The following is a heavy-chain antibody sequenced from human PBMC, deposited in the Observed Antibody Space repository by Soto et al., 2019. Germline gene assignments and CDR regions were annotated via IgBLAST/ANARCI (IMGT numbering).Heavy chain of an antibody. V-gene: IGHV4-31*03. Sequence: QVQLQESGPGLVKPSQTLSLTCTISGGSVSSGGYYWSWICQHPGKGLEWIGYIYYGGRTFYNPSLQSRVTISLHTSGDQCSLNLTSVTAADTAVYYCARQGVVYGDYAAYFDYWGQGTPVTVSS. CDR3: ARQGVVYGDYAAYFDY. J-gene: IGHJ4*02. CDR2: IYYGGRT. D-gene: IGHD4-17*01. CDR1: GGSVSSGGYY.